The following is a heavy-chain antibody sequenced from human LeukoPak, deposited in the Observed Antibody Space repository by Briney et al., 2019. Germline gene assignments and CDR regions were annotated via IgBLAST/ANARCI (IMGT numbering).Heavy chain of an antibody. V-gene: IGHV3-74*01. J-gene: IGHJ4*02. CDR3: AIIVGATTSSGGGDFDY. CDR1: GFTFSSYW. CDR2: INSDGSST. D-gene: IGHD1-26*01. Sequence: GGSLRLSCAASGFTFSSYWMHWVRQAPGKGLVWVSRINSDGSSTSYADSVKGRFTISRDNAKNTLYLQMNSLRAEDTAVYYCAIIVGATTSSGGGDFDYWGQGTLVTVSS.